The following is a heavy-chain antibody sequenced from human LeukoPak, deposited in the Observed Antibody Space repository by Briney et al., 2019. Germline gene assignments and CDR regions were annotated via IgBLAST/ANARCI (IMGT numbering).Heavy chain of an antibody. CDR1: GGSISSYY. D-gene: IGHD6-13*01. J-gene: IGHJ6*03. CDR2: IYYSGST. CDR3: AREAAAGPHYYYYYMDV. V-gene: IGHV4-59*01. Sequence: SETLSLTCTVSGGSISSYYWSWVRQPPGKGLEWVGYIYYSGSTNYNPSLKSRVTISVDTSKNQFFLKLSSVTAADTAVYYCAREAAAGPHYYYYYMDVWGKGTTVTVSS.